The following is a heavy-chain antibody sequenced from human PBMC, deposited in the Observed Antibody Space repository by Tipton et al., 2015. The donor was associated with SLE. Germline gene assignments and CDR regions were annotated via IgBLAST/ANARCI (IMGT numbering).Heavy chain of an antibody. CDR2: IYYTGRT. CDR1: GGSISDFY. J-gene: IGHJ4*02. CDR3: VRLRSKVLIDY. Sequence: TLSLTCTVTGGSISDFYWNWIRQSPGKGLEWIGYIYYTGRTDYNPSLDRRVTISVDTSKNQFSLEVRSVTAADTAVYYCVRLRSKVLIDYWGQGTLVTVSS. D-gene: IGHD2-8*01. V-gene: IGHV4-59*12.